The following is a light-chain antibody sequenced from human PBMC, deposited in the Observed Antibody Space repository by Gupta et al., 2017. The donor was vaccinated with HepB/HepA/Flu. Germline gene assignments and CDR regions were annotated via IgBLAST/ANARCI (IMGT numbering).Light chain of an antibody. CDR3: STWVDALTDLV. V-gene: IGLV1-44*01. CDR1: NSNIGSQA. Sequence: QSALPHPPSVSGTPVQRVTISCSGSNSNIGSQAVSWYQRIPGMAPRLLIYNNSQRPSGVTDRFSGSKSGTSASLAISGIQSEDEADYYCSTWVDALTDLVFGGGTKLTVL. J-gene: IGLJ2*01. CDR2: NNS.